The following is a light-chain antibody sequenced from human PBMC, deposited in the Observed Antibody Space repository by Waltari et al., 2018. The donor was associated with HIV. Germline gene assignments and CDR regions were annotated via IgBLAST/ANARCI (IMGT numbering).Light chain of an antibody. J-gene: IGLJ2*01. Sequence: QSVLPQPPSASGTPGQRVTLSRSGGSSNIGLYHVYWYQQFPGTAPKLLISRDNQRPPGVPDRFSGSKSGTSASLVISGLRSEDEADYYCAAWDDRLSGLFGGGTKVTVL. CDR2: RDN. CDR1: SSNIGLYH. CDR3: AAWDDRLSGL. V-gene: IGLV1-47*01.